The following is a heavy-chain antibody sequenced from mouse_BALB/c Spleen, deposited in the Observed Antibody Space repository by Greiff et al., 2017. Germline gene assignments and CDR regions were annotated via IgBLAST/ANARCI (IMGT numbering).Heavy chain of an antibody. Sequence: EVQRVESGPDLVKPSQSLSLTCTVTGYSITSGYSWHWIRQFSGNKLEWMGYIHYSGSTNYNPSLKSRISITRDTSKNQFFLQLNSVTTEDTATYYCATYYGNYHYYAMDYWGQGTSVTVSS. CDR1: GYSITSGYS. J-gene: IGHJ4*01. V-gene: IGHV3-1*02. D-gene: IGHD2-10*01. CDR3: ATYYGNYHYYAMDY. CDR2: IHYSGST.